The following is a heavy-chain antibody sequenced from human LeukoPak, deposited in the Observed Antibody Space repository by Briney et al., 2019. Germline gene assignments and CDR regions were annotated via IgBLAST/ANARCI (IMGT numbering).Heavy chain of an antibody. Sequence: PGRSLRLSCVASGFSFSNYGMHWVRQAPGKGLEWVAIIWYDGNNKYYVDSVEGRFTISRDNSENTLYLQMNSLRAEDTAVYYCARQQRYYYDSSGYVFDYWGQGTLVTVSS. V-gene: IGHV3-33*01. J-gene: IGHJ4*02. D-gene: IGHD3-22*01. CDR2: IWYDGNNK. CDR1: GFSFSNYG. CDR3: ARQQRYYYDSSGYVFDY.